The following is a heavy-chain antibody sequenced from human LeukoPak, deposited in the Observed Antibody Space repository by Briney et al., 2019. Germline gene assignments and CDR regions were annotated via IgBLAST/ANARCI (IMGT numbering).Heavy chain of an antibody. V-gene: IGHV3-23*01. Sequence: PGGSLRLSCAASGFTFSSYAMNWVRQAPGKGLEWVSTILSGGSTYYADSVEGRFTISRDTSKNTLYLQMNSLRPEDTAVYYCAKDMVAAANWFDPWGQGTLVTVSS. D-gene: IGHD6-13*01. CDR1: GFTFSSYA. CDR3: AKDMVAAANWFDP. CDR2: ILSGGST. J-gene: IGHJ5*02.